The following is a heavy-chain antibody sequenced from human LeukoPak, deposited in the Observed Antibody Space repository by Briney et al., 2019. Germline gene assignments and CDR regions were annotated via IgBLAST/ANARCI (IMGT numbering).Heavy chain of an antibody. CDR1: GFTFSSYA. CDR3: ARARDYGPDFDY. CDR2: ISGSGGST. Sequence: GGSLRLPCAASGFTFSSYAMSWVRQAPGKGLEWVSAISGSGGSTYYADSVKGRFTLSRDNAKNSLYLQMNSLRAEDTALYYCARARDYGPDFDYWGQGTLVTVSS. J-gene: IGHJ4*02. D-gene: IGHD4-17*01. V-gene: IGHV3-23*01.